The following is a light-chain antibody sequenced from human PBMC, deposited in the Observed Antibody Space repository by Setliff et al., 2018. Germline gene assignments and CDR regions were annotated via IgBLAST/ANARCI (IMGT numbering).Light chain of an antibody. CDR3: CSYADTYISV. J-gene: IGLJ1*01. Sequence: QSVLTQPRPVSGSPGQSVTISCTGTSSDVGRYNFVSWYQQHPGKAPKLIIYDVTKRPSGVPDRFSGSKSGNTASLTISGLQAEDEADYSCCSYADTYISVFGTGTKVTVL. CDR2: DVT. CDR1: SSDVGRYNF. V-gene: IGLV2-11*01.